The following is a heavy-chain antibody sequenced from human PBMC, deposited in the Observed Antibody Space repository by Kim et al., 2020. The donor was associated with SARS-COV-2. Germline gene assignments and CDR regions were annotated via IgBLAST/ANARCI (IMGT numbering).Heavy chain of an antibody. CDR1: GYTFKSYA. D-gene: IGHD3-22*01. CDR2: INAINGYT. J-gene: IGHJ4*02. V-gene: IGHV1-3*01. CDR3: ARDGTYSYDNSGYQPPGFFKY. Sequence: ASVKVSCKASGYTFKSYAIHWVRQAPGQRLEWMGWINAINGYTKYSQRFQGRVTISRDTSANTAYTEVSSLRSEDTAVYYCARDGTYSYDNSGYQPPGFFKYWGQGTLVIVSS.